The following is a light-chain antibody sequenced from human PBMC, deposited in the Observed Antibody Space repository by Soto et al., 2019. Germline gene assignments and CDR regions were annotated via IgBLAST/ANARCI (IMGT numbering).Light chain of an antibody. CDR2: GDT. V-gene: IGLV1-40*01. CDR3: QSYDSSLSGSV. Sequence: QSVLTQPPSVSGAPGQRVTISCTGSGSNIGAGYDIHWYQHLPGTAPKLLIYGDTNRPSGVPDRFSGSKSGTSASLAITGFQAEDEADYYCQSYDSSLSGSVFGGGTQLTVL. CDR1: GSNIGAGYD. J-gene: IGLJ7*01.